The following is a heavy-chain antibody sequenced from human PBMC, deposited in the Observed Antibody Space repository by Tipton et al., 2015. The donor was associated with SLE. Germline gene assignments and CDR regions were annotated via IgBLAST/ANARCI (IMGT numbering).Heavy chain of an antibody. CDR1: GGTISSYY. J-gene: IGHJ4*02. CDR3: ARKRGDRVGLDY. CDR2: ISYSGST. Sequence: TLSLTCIVSGGTISSYYWTWARQPPGKGLEWIGYISYSGSTNYNPSPKSRVTISLDTSKNQFSLNLRSVTAADTAVYYCARKRGDRVGLDYWGQGTLVTVSS. V-gene: IGHV4-59*01. D-gene: IGHD3-10*01.